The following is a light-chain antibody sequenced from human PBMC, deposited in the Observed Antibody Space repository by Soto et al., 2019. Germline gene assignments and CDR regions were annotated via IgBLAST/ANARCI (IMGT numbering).Light chain of an antibody. J-gene: IGKJ5*01. CDR3: QKRSNWIT. V-gene: IGKV3-11*01. CDR2: DAS. Sequence: VLTQSPATLSLSPGERATLSCRASQSVSSYLAWYQQKPGQAPRLLIYDASNRATGIPARFSGSGSGTDFTLTISSLEPEDFAVYYCQKRSNWITFGQGTRLEIK. CDR1: QSVSSY.